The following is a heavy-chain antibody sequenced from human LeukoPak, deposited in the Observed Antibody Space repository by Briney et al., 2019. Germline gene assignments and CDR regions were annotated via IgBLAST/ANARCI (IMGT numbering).Heavy chain of an antibody. Sequence: SETLSLTCTVSGASISTHYWSWIRQSPGKGLEWIGYTSYSGRTNYNPSLKSRGTISVETSRSQFYLRLSSVTAADTAVYSCARVVEYDSSSGFFKYYYYYIDVWGKGTTVTVSS. CDR2: TSYSGRT. D-gene: IGHD6-6*01. J-gene: IGHJ6*03. CDR1: GASISTHY. V-gene: IGHV4-59*11. CDR3: ARVVEYDSSSGFFKYYYYYIDV.